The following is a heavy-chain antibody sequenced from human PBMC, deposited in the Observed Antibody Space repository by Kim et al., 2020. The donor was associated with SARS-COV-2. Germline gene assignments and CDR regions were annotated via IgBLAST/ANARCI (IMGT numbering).Heavy chain of an antibody. D-gene: IGHD1-26*01. J-gene: IGHJ2*01. CDR3: AKKIRSGSFEGYFDL. V-gene: IGHV3-23*01. Sequence: ESVKGRFTISRDNAKNTLYLQMNSLRAEDTAVYYCAKKIRSGSFEGYFDLWGRGTLVIVSS.